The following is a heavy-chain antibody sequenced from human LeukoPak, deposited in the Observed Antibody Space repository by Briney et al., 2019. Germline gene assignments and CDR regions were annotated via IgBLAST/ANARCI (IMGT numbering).Heavy chain of an antibody. CDR3: ARRDGDGYNYFDS. Sequence: SETLSHTCTVSGGSFSSSSYYWGWIRQPPGKGLEWVGTIYYSGNTYYNPSLKSRVTISADTSKNQFFLKLSSVTAADTAVYYCARRDGDGYNYFDSWGQGTLVTVSS. D-gene: IGHD5-24*01. CDR2: IYYSGNT. CDR1: GGSFSSSSYY. V-gene: IGHV4-39*01. J-gene: IGHJ4*02.